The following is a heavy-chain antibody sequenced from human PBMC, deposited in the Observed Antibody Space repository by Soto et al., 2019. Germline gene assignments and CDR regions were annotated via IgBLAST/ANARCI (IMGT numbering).Heavy chain of an antibody. CDR3: ARARTIFGVVRTFCYFDY. V-gene: IGHV4-34*01. CDR2: INHSGST. J-gene: IGHJ4*02. CDR1: GGSCSGYY. D-gene: IGHD3-3*01. Sequence: WETLSLTFAAYGGSCSGYYRSWIRQSPGKGLEWIGEINHSGSTNYNPSLKSLVTISVDTSKNQFSLKLSSVTAADTAVYYCARARTIFGVVRTFCYFDYCGQGTLVTVSS.